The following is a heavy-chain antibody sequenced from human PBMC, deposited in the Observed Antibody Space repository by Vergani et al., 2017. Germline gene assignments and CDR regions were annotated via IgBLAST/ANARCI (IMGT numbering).Heavy chain of an antibody. CDR1: GFIFSYYY. Sequence: QVQLVESGGGFVKPGGSLRLSCAASGFIFSYYYMTWIRQAPGRGLEWVSHISGRGTSKYYSDSVKGRFTISRDNAKKSQYLQMNSLRAEDTAIYYCARLEVLIPGCDDVFDIWGRGTMVTVSS. V-gene: IGHV3-11*01. D-gene: IGHD3-3*01. J-gene: IGHJ3*02. CDR2: ISGRGTSK. CDR3: ARLEVLIPGCDDVFDI.